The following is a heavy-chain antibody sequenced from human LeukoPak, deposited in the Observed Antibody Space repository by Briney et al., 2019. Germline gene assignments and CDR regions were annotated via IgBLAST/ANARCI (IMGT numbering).Heavy chain of an antibody. CDR2: ISGSGGST. CDR1: GFTFSSYA. J-gene: IGHJ4*02. Sequence: GGSLRLSCAASGFTFSSYAMSWVRQAPGKGLEWVSAISGSGGSTYYVDSVKGRFTISRDNSKNTLYLQMNSLRAEDTAVYYCAKDQLGFGELFPKVFDYWGQGTLVTVSS. V-gene: IGHV3-23*01. CDR3: AKDQLGFGELFPKVFDY. D-gene: IGHD3-10*01.